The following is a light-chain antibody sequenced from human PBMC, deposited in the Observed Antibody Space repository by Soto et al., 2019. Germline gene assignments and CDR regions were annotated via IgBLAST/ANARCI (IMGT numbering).Light chain of an antibody. CDR2: GAS. CDR1: QSVSSN. V-gene: IGKV3-15*01. J-gene: IGKJ4*01. CDR3: QQYNKWPPLT. Sequence: ENVLTQSPGTLSLSPGERATLSCRASQSVSSNFLAWYQQKPGQAPRLLIYGASTRATGIPARFSGSGSGTEFTLTISSLQSEDFAVYYCQQYNKWPPLTFGGGTKVEIK.